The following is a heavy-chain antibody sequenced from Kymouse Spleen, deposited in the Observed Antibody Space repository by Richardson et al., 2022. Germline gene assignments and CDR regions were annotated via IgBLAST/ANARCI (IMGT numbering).Heavy chain of an antibody. D-gene: IGHD6-13*01. CDR3: AREQQLAPYYYYGMDV. CDR1: GGSISSGGYY. Sequence: QVQLQESGPGLVKPSQTLSLTCTVSGGSISSGGYYWSWIRQHPGKGLEWIGYIYYSGSTYYNPSLKSRVTISVDTSKNQFSLKLSSVTAADTAVYYCAREQQLAPYYYYGMDVWGQGTTVTVSS. CDR2: IYYSGST. J-gene: IGHJ6*02. V-gene: IGHV4-31*03.